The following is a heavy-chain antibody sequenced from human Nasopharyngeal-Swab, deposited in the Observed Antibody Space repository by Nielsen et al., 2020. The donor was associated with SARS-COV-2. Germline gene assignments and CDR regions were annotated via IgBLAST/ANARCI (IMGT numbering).Heavy chain of an antibody. V-gene: IGHV4-34*01. CDR3: ARRGDYIWGSYRKPIDH. J-gene: IGHJ4*02. D-gene: IGHD3-16*02. CDR2: INHSGST. Sequence: WIRQPPGKGLEWIGEINHSGSTNYNPSLKSRVTISVDTSKNQFSLKLSSVTAADTAVYYCARRGDYIWGSYRKPIDHWGQGTLVTVSS.